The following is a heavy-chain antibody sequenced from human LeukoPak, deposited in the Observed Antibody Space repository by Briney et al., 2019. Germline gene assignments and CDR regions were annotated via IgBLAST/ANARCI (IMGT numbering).Heavy chain of an antibody. D-gene: IGHD2-21*02. CDR1: GFSFDA. J-gene: IGHJ4*02. CDR3: AKDHDNTDYYYYFDS. CDR2: ISETGRTT. V-gene: IGHV3-23*01. Sequence: GGSLRISCAAFGFSFDAMSWVRQAPGKGLEWVSGISETGRTTSYTDSVKGRFTISRDNSKNTLHLQMNRLRAEDTALYYCAKDHDNTDYYYYFDSWGQGTLVTVSS.